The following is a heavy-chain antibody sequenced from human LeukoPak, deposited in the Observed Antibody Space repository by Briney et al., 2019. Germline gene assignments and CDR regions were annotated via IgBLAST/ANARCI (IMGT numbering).Heavy chain of an antibody. CDR1: GFTFSNAW. D-gene: IGHD3-16*01. Sequence: GGSLRLSCAASGFTFSNAWMSWVRQAPGKGLEWIGRIRSKPDGGTTDYAAPVKGRFTISRDNAKNAVFLQLNSLKTEDTAVYYCTTGLLGVWGQGTLVTVSS. CDR3: TTGLLGV. J-gene: IGHJ4*02. CDR2: IRSKPDGGTT. V-gene: IGHV3-15*01.